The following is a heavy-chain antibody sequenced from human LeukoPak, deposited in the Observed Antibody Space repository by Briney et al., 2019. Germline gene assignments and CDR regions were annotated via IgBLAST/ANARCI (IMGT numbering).Heavy chain of an antibody. V-gene: IGHV3-30-3*01. Sequence: GGSLRLSCAASGFTFSSYAMHWVRQAPGKGLEWVAVISYDGSNKYYADSVKGRFTISRDNSKNTLYLQMNSLRAEDTAVYYCARKEVLWFGGYYYYYGMDVWGQGTTVTVSS. CDR2: ISYDGSNK. J-gene: IGHJ6*02. CDR1: GFTFSSYA. D-gene: IGHD3-10*01. CDR3: ARKEVLWFGGYYYYYGMDV.